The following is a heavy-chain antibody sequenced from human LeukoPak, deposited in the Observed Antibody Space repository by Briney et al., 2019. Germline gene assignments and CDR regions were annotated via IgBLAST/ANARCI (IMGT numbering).Heavy chain of an antibody. CDR2: ISAYNGNT. CDR1: GYTFTSYG. J-gene: IGHJ4*02. CDR3: ARDQDDFWSGYYYAAYFDY. D-gene: IGHD3-3*01. V-gene: IGHV1-18*01. Sequence: GASVKVSCKASGYTFTSYGISWVRQAPGQGLEWMGWISAYNGNTNYAQKLQGRVTMTRDTSTSTVYMELSSLRSEDTAVYYCARDQDDFWSGYYYAAYFDYWGQGTLVTVSS.